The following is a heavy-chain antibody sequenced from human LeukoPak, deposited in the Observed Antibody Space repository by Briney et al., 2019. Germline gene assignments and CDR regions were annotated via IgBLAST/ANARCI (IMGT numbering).Heavy chain of an antibody. CDR3: ASRLREPNFYGSGSPIRY. V-gene: IGHV4-34*01. D-gene: IGHD3-10*01. CDR1: GGSFSGYY. Sequence: SETLSLTCAVYGGSFSGYYWSWIRQPPGKGLEWIGEINHSGSTNYNPSLKSRVTISVDTSKNQFSLKLSSVTAADTAVYSCASRLREPNFYGSGSPIRYWGQGTLVTVSS. CDR2: INHSGST. J-gene: IGHJ4*02.